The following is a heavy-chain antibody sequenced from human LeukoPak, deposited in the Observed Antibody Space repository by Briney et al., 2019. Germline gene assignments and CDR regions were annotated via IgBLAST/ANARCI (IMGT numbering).Heavy chain of an antibody. J-gene: IGHJ4*02. D-gene: IGHD1/OR15-1a*01. CDR2: ISGTGANT. CDR3: AKNKGSSVAYDY. Sequence: PGGSLSVSCAGSGFXYSSDAMTWVRQAPGKGLEWVSAISGTGANTFYADSVKGRFTISRDNSKNTLYLQMNSLRAEDTAVYYCAKNKGSSVAYDYWGQGTLVTVSS. CDR1: GFXYSSDA. V-gene: IGHV3-23*01.